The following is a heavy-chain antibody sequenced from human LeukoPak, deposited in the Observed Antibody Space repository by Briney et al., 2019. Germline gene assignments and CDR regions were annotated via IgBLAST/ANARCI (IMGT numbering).Heavy chain of an antibody. J-gene: IGHJ4*02. V-gene: IGHV3-9*01. CDR3: AKELRGKSSGYYLRGDYFDD. Sequence: GRSLRLSCAASGFTFDDYAMHWVRQAPGKGLEWVSGISWNSGSIGYADSVKGRFTISRDNAKNSLYLQMNSLRADDTAVYYCAKELRGKSSGYYLRGDYFDDWGQGTLVTVSS. CDR2: ISWNSGSI. D-gene: IGHD3-22*01. CDR1: GFTFDDYA.